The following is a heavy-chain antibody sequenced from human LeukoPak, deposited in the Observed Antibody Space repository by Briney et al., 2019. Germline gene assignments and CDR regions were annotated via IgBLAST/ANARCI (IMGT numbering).Heavy chain of an antibody. CDR3: ARDIGTWPNSLFDY. J-gene: IGHJ4*02. V-gene: IGHV3-33*01. CDR1: GFIFSNYG. D-gene: IGHD4-23*01. CDR2: IWSDGSKK. Sequence: HSGGSLRLSCAASGFIFSNYGFHWVRQAPDKGLEWVALIWSDGSKKYYTDSVKGRFTISRDDSKNTLFLQMNSLRAEDMAVYYCARDIGTWPNSLFDYWGQGNLVTVSS.